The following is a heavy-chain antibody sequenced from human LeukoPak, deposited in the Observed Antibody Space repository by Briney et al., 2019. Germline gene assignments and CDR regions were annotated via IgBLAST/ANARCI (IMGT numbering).Heavy chain of an antibody. CDR3: ARGDCSSTICYSPMDV. V-gene: IGHV4-4*07. D-gene: IGHD2-2*01. J-gene: IGHJ6*03. CDR1: GGSISSYY. Sequence: SETLSLTCTVSGGSISSYYWSWIRQPAGKGLEWIGRIYTSGSTNYNPSLKSRVTMSVDTSKNQFSLKLSSVTAAVTAVYYCARGDCSSTICYSPMDVWGKGTTVTVSS. CDR2: IYTSGST.